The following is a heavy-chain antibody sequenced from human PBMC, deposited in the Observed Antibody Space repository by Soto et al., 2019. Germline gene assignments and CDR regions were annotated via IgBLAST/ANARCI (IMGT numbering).Heavy chain of an antibody. CDR1: GFTFSSYL. CDR2: IKNDGSGT. V-gene: IGHV3-74*01. J-gene: IGHJ4*02. D-gene: IGHD3-22*01. CDR3: VRGDGDYYDGNGYLGRH. Sequence: EVQLVESGGGLVQPGGSLRLSCAASGFTFSSYLMHWVRQVPGKVPVWVSRIKNDGSGTYYADSVKGRLTMSRDNAKNTVYLQMNSLRAEDTAVYYCVRGDGDYYDGNGYLGRHWGQGTLVTVSS.